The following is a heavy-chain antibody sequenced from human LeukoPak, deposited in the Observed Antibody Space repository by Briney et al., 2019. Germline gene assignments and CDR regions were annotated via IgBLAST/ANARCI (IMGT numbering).Heavy chain of an antibody. CDR2: IYYSGST. CDR1: GGSISSYY. V-gene: IGHV4-59*01. J-gene: IGHJ3*02. CDR3: ARDRGDYYDADAFDI. Sequence: SETLSLTCTVSGGSISSYYWSWIRQPPGKGLEWTGYIYYSGSTNYNPSLKSRVTISVDTSKNQFSLKLSSVTAADTAVYYCARDRGDYYDADAFDIWGQGTMVTVSS. D-gene: IGHD3-22*01.